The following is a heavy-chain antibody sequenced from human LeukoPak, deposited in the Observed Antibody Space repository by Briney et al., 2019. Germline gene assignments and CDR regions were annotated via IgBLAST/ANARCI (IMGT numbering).Heavy chain of an antibody. Sequence: GGSLRLSCAASGFTFSNYWMHWVRQDPGKGLVWVSFINPDGSTTNYADSVKGRFTISRDNAKNALYLQMNSLGAEDTAVYYCAREALWFGGLNYLDYWGLGTLVTVSS. CDR2: INPDGSTT. J-gene: IGHJ4*02. D-gene: IGHD3-10*01. V-gene: IGHV3-74*01. CDR1: GFTFSNYW. CDR3: AREALWFGGLNYLDY.